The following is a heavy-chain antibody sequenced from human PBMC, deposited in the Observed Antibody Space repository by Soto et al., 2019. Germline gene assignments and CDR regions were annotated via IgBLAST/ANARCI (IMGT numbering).Heavy chain of an antibody. CDR2: MNPNSGNT. CDR3: AAFFDTDIPSYYGMDV. CDR1: GYTFTSYD. J-gene: IGHJ6*04. V-gene: IGHV1-8*01. D-gene: IGHD5-18*01. Sequence: ASVKVSCKASGYTFTSYDINWVRQATGQGLEWMGWMNPNSGNTGYAQKFQGRVTMTRNTSISTAYMELSSLRSEDTAVYYCAAFFDTDIPSYYGMDVWGIGTTVTVSS.